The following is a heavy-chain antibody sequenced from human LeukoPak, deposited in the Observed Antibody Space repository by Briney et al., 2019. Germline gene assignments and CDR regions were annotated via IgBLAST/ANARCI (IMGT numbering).Heavy chain of an antibody. CDR2: INNDGSGK. CDR1: GFTFSSYA. J-gene: IGHJ6*04. CDR3: VRDDGDV. Sequence: GGSLRLSCAASGFTFSSYAMSWVRQAPGKGLEWVASINNDGSGKYSVDSVRDRVTISRDNAKNSLHLQINSLTVEDTAIYYCVRDDGDVWGKGTTVTVSS. V-gene: IGHV3-7*03.